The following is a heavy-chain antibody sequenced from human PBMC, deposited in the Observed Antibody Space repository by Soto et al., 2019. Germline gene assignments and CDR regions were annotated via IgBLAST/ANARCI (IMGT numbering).Heavy chain of an antibody. J-gene: IGHJ4*02. CDR3: GRASDSSSCVDY. D-gene: IGHD6-13*01. Sequence: QVQLVQSGAEVKKPGSSVKVSCKASGGTFSSYTISWVRQAPGQGLEWMGRIIPILGIANYAQKFQGRVTSTGDKCTRTAYLELSSRSSEDTAVYYCGRASDSSSCVDYWGPGALVTVSS. CDR2: IIPILGIA. CDR1: GGTFSSYT. V-gene: IGHV1-69*02.